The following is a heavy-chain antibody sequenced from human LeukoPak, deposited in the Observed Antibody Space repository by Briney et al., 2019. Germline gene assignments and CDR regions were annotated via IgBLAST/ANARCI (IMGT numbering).Heavy chain of an antibody. V-gene: IGHV4-4*07. CDR3: ARFDSSSSGVDY. D-gene: IGHD6-6*01. CDR1: GGSISSYY. J-gene: IGHJ4*02. CDR2: IYTSGDT. Sequence: AETLSLTCTVSGGSISSYYWSWIRQPAGKGLEWIGRIYTSGDTNYNPSLKSRVTMSVDTSKNQFSLKLSSVTAADMAVYYCARFDSSSSGVDYWGQGTLVTVSS.